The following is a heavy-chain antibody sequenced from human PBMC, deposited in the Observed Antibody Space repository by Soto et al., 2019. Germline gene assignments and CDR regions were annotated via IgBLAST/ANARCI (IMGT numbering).Heavy chain of an antibody. CDR1: GCTGSSNY. CDR2: NHAGGDT. Sequence: GGSLRLSCAASGCTGSSNYMSWVRQAPGKGLEGGASNHAGGDTCDADCGQVPFSFARDNCKNTVELQMKSLGVEAAAVYYCTRGTDHAKIRFDSWGQGPLVPVSS. V-gene: IGHV3-53*01. CDR3: TRGTDHAKIRFDS. J-gene: IGHJ5*01.